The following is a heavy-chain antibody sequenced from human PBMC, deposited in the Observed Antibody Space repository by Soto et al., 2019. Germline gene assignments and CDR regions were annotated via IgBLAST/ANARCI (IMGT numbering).Heavy chain of an antibody. CDR1: GGTFSKYA. D-gene: IGHD6-13*01. Sequence: SVKVSCKASGGTFSKYAISWVRQAPGQGLEWMGGIIPMFGTANYAQKLKGRVTITADDSTITAYMELSSLRSEDTAVYYCARGIEAADYYGMDVWGQGTTVTVSS. CDR3: ARGIEAADYYGMDV. V-gene: IGHV1-69*13. CDR2: IIPMFGTA. J-gene: IGHJ6*02.